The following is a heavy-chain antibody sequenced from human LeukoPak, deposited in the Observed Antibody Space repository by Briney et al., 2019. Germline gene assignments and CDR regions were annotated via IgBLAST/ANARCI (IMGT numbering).Heavy chain of an antibody. Sequence: GGSLRLSCAASGFTFSSYWMHWVCQAPGKGLVWVSRINSDGSSTSYADSVKGRFTISRDNAKNSLYLQMNSLRAEDTALYYCARVRGYDYVWGSYRYTNFDYWGQGTLVTVSS. CDR3: ARVRGYDYVWGSYRYTNFDY. V-gene: IGHV3-74*01. CDR1: GFTFSSYW. CDR2: INSDGSST. J-gene: IGHJ4*02. D-gene: IGHD3-16*02.